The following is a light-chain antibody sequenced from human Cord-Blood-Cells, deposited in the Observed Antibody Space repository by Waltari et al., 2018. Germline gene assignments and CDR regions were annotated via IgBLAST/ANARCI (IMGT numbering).Light chain of an antibody. Sequence: EIVMTQSPATLSVSPGARAPLSCRASQSVSSNLAWYQQKPGQAPRPLIYGASTRATGIPARFSGRGSGTEFTLTISSLQSEDFAVYYCQQYNNWPLTVGPGTKVDIK. CDR1: QSVSSN. CDR2: GAS. J-gene: IGKJ3*01. V-gene: IGKV3-15*01. CDR3: QQYNNWPLT.